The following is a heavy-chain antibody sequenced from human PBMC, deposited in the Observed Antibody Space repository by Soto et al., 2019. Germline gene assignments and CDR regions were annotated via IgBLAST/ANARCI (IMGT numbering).Heavy chain of an antibody. CDR2: IYYSGST. CDR1: GGSISSYY. J-gene: IGHJ4*02. V-gene: IGHV4-59*01. D-gene: IGHD6-13*01. Sequence: QVQLQESGPGLVKPSETLSLTCTVSGGSISSYYWSWIRQPPGKGLEWIGYIYYSGSTNHNPSLKSRVTISVDTSKNQFSLKLISVTAADTAVYYFAIGYSSSWYSDYWGQGTLVIVSS. CDR3: AIGYSSSWYSDY.